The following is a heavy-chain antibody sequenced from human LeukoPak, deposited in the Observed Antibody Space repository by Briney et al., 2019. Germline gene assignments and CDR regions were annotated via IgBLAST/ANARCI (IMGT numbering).Heavy chain of an antibody. V-gene: IGHV3-7*01. CDR1: GFTFSSYS. D-gene: IGHD2-21*01. CDR3: ARDSYSGAFDI. Sequence: GGSPRLSCAASGFTFSSYSMDWVRQAPGKGLEWVASIKQDGSEKYYVDSVKGRFTISRDNAKNSLYLQMNSLRAEDTAVYYCARDSYSGAFDIWGQGTMVTVSS. J-gene: IGHJ3*02. CDR2: IKQDGSEK.